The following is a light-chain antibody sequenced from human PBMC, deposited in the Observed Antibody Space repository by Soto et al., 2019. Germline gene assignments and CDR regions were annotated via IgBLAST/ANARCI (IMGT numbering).Light chain of an antibody. J-gene: IGLJ1*01. CDR1: SSDVGCYNY. Sequence: QSVLTQPASVSGAPGQSSTLSRTGTSSDVGCYNYVSRYQQHPGKAPKLMIYDVSNRPSGISNRFSGSKSGNTATLTISGLQAENEADYYCSSYTSSSTLYVFGAGTRSPS. CDR3: SSYTSSSTLYV. CDR2: DVS. V-gene: IGLV2-14*01.